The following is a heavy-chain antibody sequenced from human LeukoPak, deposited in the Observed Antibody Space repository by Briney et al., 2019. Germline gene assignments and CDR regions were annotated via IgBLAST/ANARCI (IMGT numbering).Heavy chain of an antibody. CDR3: ARWGNYDILTAYSKTSYYGMDV. J-gene: IGHJ6*02. V-gene: IGHV4-59*08. D-gene: IGHD3-9*01. Sequence: SETLSLTCTVSGGSISRYYWSWIRQPPGKGLEGIGYMYYSGRTNYSPSLNSRVTISVTTSKNQFSLKLSSVTAADTAVYYCARWGNYDILTAYSKTSYYGMDVWGQGTTVTVSS. CDR1: GGSISRYY. CDR2: MYYSGRT.